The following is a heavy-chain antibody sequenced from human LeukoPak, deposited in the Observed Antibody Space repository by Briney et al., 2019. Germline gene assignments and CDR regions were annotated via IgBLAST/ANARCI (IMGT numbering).Heavy chain of an antibody. CDR1: GFTFSSYS. V-gene: IGHV3-48*01. Sequence: PGGSLRLSCAASGFTFSSYSMNWVRQAPGKGLEWVSYISSSSSTIYYADSVKGRFTISRDNAKNSLYLQMNSLRAEDTAVYYCARVSWTHYYYYYMDVWGKGTTVTVSS. J-gene: IGHJ6*03. CDR3: ARVSWTHYYYYYMDV. D-gene: IGHD6-13*01. CDR2: ISSSSSTI.